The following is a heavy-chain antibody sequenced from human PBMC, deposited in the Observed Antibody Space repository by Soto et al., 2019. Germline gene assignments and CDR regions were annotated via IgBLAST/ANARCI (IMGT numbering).Heavy chain of an antibody. V-gene: IGHV3-23*01. CDR1: GFTFGSYA. D-gene: IGHD2-8*01. CDR3: ARGALGYCTNGVCLPND. Sequence: PGGSLRLSCAASGFTFGSYAMSWVRQAPGKGLESVSAISGSGGSTYYADSVKGRFTISRDNSKNTLYLQMNSLRAEDTAVYYCARGALGYCTNGVCLPNDWGQGTLVTVSS. J-gene: IGHJ4*02. CDR2: ISGSGGST.